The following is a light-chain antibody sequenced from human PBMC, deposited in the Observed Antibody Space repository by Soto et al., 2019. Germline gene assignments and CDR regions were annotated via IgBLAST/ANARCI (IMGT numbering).Light chain of an antibody. J-gene: IGKJ5*01. CDR3: QQRSNWIT. V-gene: IGKV3-11*01. CDR2: DAS. CDR1: QSVSSY. Sequence: EMLMTQSPATLSVSPGDRATLSCRASQSVSSYLAWYQQKPGQAPRLLIYDASNRATGIPARFSGSGSGTDFTLTISSLEPEDFAVYYCQQRSNWITFGQGTRLEI.